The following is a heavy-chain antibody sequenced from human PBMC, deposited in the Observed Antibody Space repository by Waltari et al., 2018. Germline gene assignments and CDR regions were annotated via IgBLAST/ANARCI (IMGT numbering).Heavy chain of an antibody. V-gene: IGHV3-23*03. D-gene: IGHD4-17*01. CDR1: GFTFSTYS. Sequence: EVQLVESGGGLAQPGGSLTLSCVASGFTFSTYSMNWVRQTPGKGLEWVSIIYSGGSTYYADSVKGRFTVSRDNSKNTLYLEMHSLRTEDTAVYYCARSYGDYLRDAFDIWGQGTMVTVSS. CDR2: IYSGGST. J-gene: IGHJ3*02. CDR3: ARSYGDYLRDAFDI.